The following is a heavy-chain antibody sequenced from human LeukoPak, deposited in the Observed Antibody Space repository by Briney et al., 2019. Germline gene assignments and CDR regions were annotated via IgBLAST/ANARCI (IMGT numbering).Heavy chain of an antibody. Sequence: GGSLRLSCAASGFTVSSNYMSWVRQAPGKGLEWVSVIYSGGSTNYADSVKGRFTITRDNSKNTLYLQMNSLRAEDTAVYYCARDLFPSTTAYFDYWGQGTLVTVSS. CDR2: IYSGGST. V-gene: IGHV3-66*01. J-gene: IGHJ4*02. CDR3: ARDLFPSTTAYFDY. D-gene: IGHD4-11*01. CDR1: GFTVSSNY.